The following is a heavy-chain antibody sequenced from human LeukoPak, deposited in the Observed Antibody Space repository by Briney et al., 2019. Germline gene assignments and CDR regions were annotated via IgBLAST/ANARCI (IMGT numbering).Heavy chain of an antibody. CDR1: GFTFSSYA. Sequence: AGGSLRLSCAASGFTFSSYAMHWVRQAPGKGLEWVAVISYDGSNKYYADSVKGRFTISRDNPKNTLYLQMNSLRAEDTAVYYCARGRGGIAARLDYWGQGTLVTVSS. CDR3: ARGRGGIAARLDY. CDR2: ISYDGSNK. D-gene: IGHD6-6*01. V-gene: IGHV3-30-3*01. J-gene: IGHJ4*02.